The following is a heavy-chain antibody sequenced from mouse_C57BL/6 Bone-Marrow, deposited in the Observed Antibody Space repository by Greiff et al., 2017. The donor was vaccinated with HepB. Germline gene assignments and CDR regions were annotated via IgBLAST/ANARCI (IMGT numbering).Heavy chain of an antibody. J-gene: IGHJ4*01. CDR1: GFSLTSYG. D-gene: IGHD1-1*02. CDR3: ARNWYYDAMDY. Sequence: VKLQESGPGLVQPSQSLSITCTVSGFSLTSYGVHWVRQSPGKGLEWLGVIWSGGSTDDNAAFISRLSISKDNSKSQVFFKMNSLQADDTAIYYCARNWYYDAMDYWGQGTSVTVSS. CDR2: IWSGGST. V-gene: IGHV2-2*01.